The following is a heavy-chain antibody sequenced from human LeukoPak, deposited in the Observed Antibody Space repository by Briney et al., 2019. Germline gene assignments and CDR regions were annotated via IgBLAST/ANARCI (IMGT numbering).Heavy chain of an antibody. Sequence: SETLSLTCTVSGYSIRSGYYWGWIRQPPGKGLEWIGCIYQSGSTHYNPSLKSRVAISVDTSKNQFSLKLSSVTAADTAIYYCNCGDWSSSSNYYSYYMDVWGKGTAVTVSS. CDR1: GYSIRSGYY. D-gene: IGHD6-13*01. V-gene: IGHV4-38-2*02. CDR3: NCGDWSSSSNYYSYYMDV. J-gene: IGHJ6*03. CDR2: IYQSGST.